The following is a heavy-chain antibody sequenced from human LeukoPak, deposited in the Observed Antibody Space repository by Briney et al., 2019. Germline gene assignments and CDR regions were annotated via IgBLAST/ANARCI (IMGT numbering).Heavy chain of an antibody. V-gene: IGHV1-18*01. CDR2: ISAYNGNT. Sequence: ASVKVSCKASGYTFTSYGISWVRQAPGQGLEWMGWISAYNGNTNYAQKLQGRVTMTTDTSTSTAYMELRSLSSDDTAVYYCARDRNYYGSGSYYIGSYFDYWGQGTLVTVSS. J-gene: IGHJ4*02. D-gene: IGHD3-10*01. CDR3: ARDRNYYGSGSYYIGSYFDY. CDR1: GYTFTSYG.